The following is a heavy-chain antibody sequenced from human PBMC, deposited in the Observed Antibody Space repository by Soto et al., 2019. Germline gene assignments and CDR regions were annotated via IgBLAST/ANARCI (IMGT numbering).Heavy chain of an antibody. V-gene: IGHV3-23*01. D-gene: IGHD7-27*01. J-gene: IGHJ4*02. CDR1: GFTFTIFA. Sequence: EVQLLESGGDLVQPGGSLRLSCAASGFTFTIFAMSWVRQSPGKGLEWVSTISGSGGSTYYADAVMGRFTISRDNSMGTLYLQMKSLRVEDTAIYYCAKEVSLGSTVDLGYWGQGTLVTVSS. CDR3: AKEVSLGSTVDLGY. CDR2: ISGSGGST.